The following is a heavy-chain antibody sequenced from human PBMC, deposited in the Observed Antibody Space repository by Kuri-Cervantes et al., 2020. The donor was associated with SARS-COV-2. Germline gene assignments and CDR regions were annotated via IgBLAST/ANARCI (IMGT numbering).Heavy chain of an antibody. V-gene: IGHV2-70*04. CDR3: ARVGDGYDFEY. CDR2: IDWDDDK. Sequence: SGPTLVKPTETLTVTCTFSGFSLNTNGNRVSWIRQTPGKALEWLARIDWDDDKFYSTSLKSRLIISKDTSKNQVVLTSTNVDPGDTGTYYCARVGDGYDFEYWGQGTVVTVSS. J-gene: IGHJ4*02. D-gene: IGHD5-24*01. CDR1: GFSLNTNGNR.